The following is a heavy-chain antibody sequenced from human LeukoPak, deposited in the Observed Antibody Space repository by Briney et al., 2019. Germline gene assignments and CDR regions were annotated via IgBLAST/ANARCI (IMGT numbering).Heavy chain of an antibody. D-gene: IGHD7-27*01. Sequence: GGSLRLSCAASGFTFSSYAMSWVRQAPGKGLEWVSAISGSGGSTYYADSVKGRFTISRDNSENTLYLQMNSLRAEDTAVYHCAKTGDPDGYWYFDLRGRGTLVTVSS. V-gene: IGHV3-23*01. CDR3: AKTGDPDGYWYFDL. J-gene: IGHJ2*01. CDR2: ISGSGGST. CDR1: GFTFSSYA.